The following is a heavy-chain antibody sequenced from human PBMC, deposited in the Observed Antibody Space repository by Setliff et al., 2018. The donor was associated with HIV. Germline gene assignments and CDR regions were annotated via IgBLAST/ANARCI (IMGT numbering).Heavy chain of an antibody. CDR3: ARTGYAFDV. J-gene: IGHJ3*01. CDR2: THVSGST. Sequence: KSSETLSLTCTVSGGSMNANHWSWIRQSPGKGPEWIAYTHVSGSTYFNPSLSSRVTISIDTSNNQFSLRLSSVTAADTAVYYCARTGYAFDVWGLGTMVTVSS. V-gene: IGHV4-59*08. CDR1: GGSMNANH.